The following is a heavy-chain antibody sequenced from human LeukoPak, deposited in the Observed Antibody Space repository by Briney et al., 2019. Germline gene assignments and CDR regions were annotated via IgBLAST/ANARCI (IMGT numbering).Heavy chain of an antibody. CDR1: GFTFSSYS. V-gene: IGHV3-48*04. CDR3: ARSDSTGTNLDY. Sequence: PGGSLRLSCAASGFTFSSYSMNWIRQAPGKGLEWVSYISSSSSTIYYADSVRGRFTISRDSAKNSLFLQMSSLRAEDTAVYYCARSDSTGTNLDYWGQGTLVTVSS. J-gene: IGHJ4*02. D-gene: IGHD1-1*01. CDR2: ISSSSSTI.